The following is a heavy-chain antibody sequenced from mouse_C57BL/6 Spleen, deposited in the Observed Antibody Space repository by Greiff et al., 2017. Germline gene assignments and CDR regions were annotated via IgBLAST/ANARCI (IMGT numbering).Heavy chain of an antibody. CDR1: GFSLSTSNMG. CDR3: AQRGGYDGARDY. D-gene: IGHD2-2*01. Sequence: QVTLKVSGPGILQPSQTLSLTCSFSGFSLSTSNMGIGWIRQPSGKGLEWLAHIWWNDDKYYTPSLKRRLQISQDHSNNQVVLKITRVDTAETATYYFAQRGGYDGARDYWGQGTSVTVAS. V-gene: IGHV8-5*01. J-gene: IGHJ4*01. CDR2: IWWNDDK.